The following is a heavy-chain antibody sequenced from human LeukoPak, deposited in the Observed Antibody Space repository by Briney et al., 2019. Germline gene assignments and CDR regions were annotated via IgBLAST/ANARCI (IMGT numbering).Heavy chain of an antibody. V-gene: IGHV3-33*01. CDR3: ARESEWFGELLYHNWFDL. Sequence: PWRYLSLSCAAAGFSSSSYGMHWLRHAPGQGLEWVTVIRYDGSNNSYADSVKGRFTISRDSSKNTLYLQMNSLRAEDTAVYYCARESEWFGELLYHNWFDLWGQGTLVTVSS. CDR1: GFSSSSYG. CDR2: IRYDGSNN. D-gene: IGHD3-10*01. J-gene: IGHJ5*02.